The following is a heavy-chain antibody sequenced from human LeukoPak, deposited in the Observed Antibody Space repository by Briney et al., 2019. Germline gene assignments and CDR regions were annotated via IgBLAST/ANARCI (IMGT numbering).Heavy chain of an antibody. J-gene: IGHJ4*02. D-gene: IGHD3-22*01. CDR1: GFTFSSYS. CDR3: ARDYDYDSSGYYSPY. Sequence: GGSLRLSCAASGFTFSSYSMNWVRQAPGKGLEWVSYISSSSTIYYADSVKGRFTISRDNAKNSLYLQMNSLRAEDTAVYYCARDYDYDSSGYYSPYWGQGTLVTVSS. V-gene: IGHV3-48*01. CDR2: ISSSSTI.